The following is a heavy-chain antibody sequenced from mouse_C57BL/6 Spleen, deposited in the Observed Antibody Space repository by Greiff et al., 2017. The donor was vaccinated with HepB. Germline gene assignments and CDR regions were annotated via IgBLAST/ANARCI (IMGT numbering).Heavy chain of an antibody. CDR2: INPNYGTT. J-gene: IGHJ4*01. Sequence: VQLKESGPELVKPGASVKISCKASGYSFTDYNMNWVKQSNGKSLEWIGVINPNYGTTSYNQKFKGKATLTVDQSSSTAYMQLNSLTSEDSAVYYCARWMKDPPDYYAMDYWGQGTSVTVSS. CDR3: ARWMKDPPDYYAMDY. CDR1: GYSFTDYN. V-gene: IGHV1-39*01.